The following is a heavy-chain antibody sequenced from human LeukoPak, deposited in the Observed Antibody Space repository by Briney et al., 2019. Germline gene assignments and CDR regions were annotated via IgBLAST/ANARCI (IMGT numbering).Heavy chain of an antibody. D-gene: IGHD6-19*01. CDR1: GGSIGGHTSH. J-gene: IGHJ3*02. V-gene: IGHV4-39*01. CDR2: IYYNGNT. CDR3: ARLTALAGHRGAFDI. Sequence: SETLSLTCNVSGGSIGGHTSHWDWIRQPPGKGLEWIATIYYNGNTFYNPSLKSRVAISIDMSKSQFSLHLSSVTAADTAIYYCARLTALAGHRGAFDIWGPGTMVTVSS.